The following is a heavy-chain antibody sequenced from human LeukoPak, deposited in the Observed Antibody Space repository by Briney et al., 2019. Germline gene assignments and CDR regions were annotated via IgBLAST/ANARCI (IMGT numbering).Heavy chain of an antibody. V-gene: IGHV1-3*01. Sequence: ASVKVSCKASGYTFTSYAMHWVRQAPGQRLEWMGWINAGNGNTKYSQKFQGRVTITRDTSASTAYMELSSLRSEDTAVHYCAREQAYYDFWSGYYQYYFDYWGQGTLVTVSS. D-gene: IGHD3-3*01. CDR1: GYTFTSYA. CDR2: INAGNGNT. CDR3: AREQAYYDFWSGYYQYYFDY. J-gene: IGHJ4*02.